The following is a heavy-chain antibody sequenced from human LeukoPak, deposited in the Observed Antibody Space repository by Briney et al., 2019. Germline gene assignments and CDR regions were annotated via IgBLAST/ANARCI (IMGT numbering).Heavy chain of an antibody. J-gene: IGHJ3*01. D-gene: IGHD4-17*01. CDR3: AKTDYGHYSGFEV. CDR1: TYSISSGYS. V-gene: IGHV4-38-2*01. CDR2: MYLSGTT. Sequence: SETLSLTCAVSTYSISSGYSWGWIRQPPGKGLEWIGSMYLSGTTHYNPSLKSRVTISVDKSENQFSLKVMFVTAADSAIYFCAKTDYGHYSGFEVWGQGIMVTVSS.